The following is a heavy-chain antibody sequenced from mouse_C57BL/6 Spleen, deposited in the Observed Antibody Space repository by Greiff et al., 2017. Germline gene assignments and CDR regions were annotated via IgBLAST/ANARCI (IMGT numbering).Heavy chain of an antibody. J-gene: IGHJ4*01. Sequence: VQLQQSGPELVKPGASVKISCKASGYAFSSSWMNWVKQRPGKGLEWIGRIYPGDGDTNYNGKFKGKATLTADKSSSTAYMQLSSLTSEDSAVYFCARGEGAMDYWGQGTSGTVSS. CDR1: GYAFSSSW. CDR2: IYPGDGDT. CDR3: ARGEGAMDY. V-gene: IGHV1-82*01.